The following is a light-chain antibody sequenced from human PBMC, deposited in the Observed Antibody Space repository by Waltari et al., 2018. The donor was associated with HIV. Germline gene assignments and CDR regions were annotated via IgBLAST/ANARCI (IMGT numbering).Light chain of an antibody. CDR3: QSTDYDGTWV. Sequence: SYDLTQTPSVSVSPGQTARINCSRGALPKKYSSWYRQKAGQAPKLLIYKDIQRPSGIPWRISGSGSGTGVTLTISDVQTEDEGDYFCQSTDYDGTWVFGGGTKLTVL. CDR2: KDI. V-gene: IGLV3-25*03. CDR1: ALPKKY. J-gene: IGLJ3*02.